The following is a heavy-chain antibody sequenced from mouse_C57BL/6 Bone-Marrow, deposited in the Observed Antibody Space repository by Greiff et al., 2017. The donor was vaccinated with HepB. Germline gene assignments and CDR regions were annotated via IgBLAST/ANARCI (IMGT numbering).Heavy chain of an antibody. J-gene: IGHJ1*03. CDR1: GYTFTSYW. V-gene: IGHV1-61*01. CDR2: IYPSDSET. Sequence: QVHVKQPGAELVRPGSSVKLSCKASGYTFTSYWMDWVKQRPGQGLEWIGNIYPSDSETHYNRKFKDKATLTVDKSSSTAYMQRSSLASEDSAVYYCARGYYWYFDVWGTGTTVTVSS. CDR3: ARGYYWYFDV.